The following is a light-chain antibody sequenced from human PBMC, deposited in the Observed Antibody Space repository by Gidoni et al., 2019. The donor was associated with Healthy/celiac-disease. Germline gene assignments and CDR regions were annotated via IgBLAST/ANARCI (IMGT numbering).Light chain of an antibody. CDR2: GAA. V-gene: IGKV3-20*01. CDR3: QQYGRSPWT. Sequence: EIVLTQSPGTLSLSPGERATLSCRARKSVSSSYLAWYQQKPGQAPRLLIYGAASRATGSPDRFCGSGSGTDFTLPISRREPEDFAVYYCQQYGRSPWTFGQGTKVEIK. J-gene: IGKJ1*01. CDR1: KSVSSSY.